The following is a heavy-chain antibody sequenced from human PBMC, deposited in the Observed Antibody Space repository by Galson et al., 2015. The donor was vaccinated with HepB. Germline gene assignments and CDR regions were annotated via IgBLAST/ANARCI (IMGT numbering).Heavy chain of an antibody. J-gene: IGHJ6*02. V-gene: IGHV3-33*01. CDR2: IWPDGSQK. D-gene: IGHD3-10*01. Sequence: VAVIWPDGSQKYYADSVKDRFTISRDNFKNTLYLQMKDLRAEDTAIYYCARLMSRGVITSIYYYYGMDVWGQGTMVTV. CDR3: ARLMSRGVITSIYYYYGMDV.